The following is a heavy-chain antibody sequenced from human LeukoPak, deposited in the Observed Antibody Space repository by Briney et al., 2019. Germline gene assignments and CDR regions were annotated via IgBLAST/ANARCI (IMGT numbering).Heavy chain of an antibody. J-gene: IGHJ4*02. CDR2: IYSGGGT. CDR3: ARYRNYYDSSGYYPFDY. V-gene: IGHV3-53*01. D-gene: IGHD3-22*01. Sequence: GGSLRLSCAASGFTVSSSYMSWVRQAPGKGLQWVSVIYSGGGTYYADSVKGRFTISRDNSKNTLYLQMNSLRAEDTAVYYCARYRNYYDSSGYYPFDYWGQGTLVTVSS. CDR1: GFTVSSSY.